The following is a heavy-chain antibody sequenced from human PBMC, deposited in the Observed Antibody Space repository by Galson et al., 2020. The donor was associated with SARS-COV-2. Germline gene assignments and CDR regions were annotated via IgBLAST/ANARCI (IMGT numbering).Heavy chain of an antibody. CDR3: AREYNSGWTVDY. CDR2: ISRHTGNT. J-gene: IGHJ4*02. D-gene: IGHD6-19*01. V-gene: IGHV1-18*04. CDR1: GYTLSYYG. Sequence: ASVKVSCKTSGYTLSYYGTAWVRQAPGQGLEWMGWISRHTGNTNSAQKFQGRVTMTRDISTNTAYMELRSPTSDDTAVYYCAREYNSGWTVDYWGQGTPVIVSS.